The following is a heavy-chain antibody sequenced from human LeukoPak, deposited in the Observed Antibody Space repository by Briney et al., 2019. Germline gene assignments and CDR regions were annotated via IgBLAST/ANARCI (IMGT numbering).Heavy chain of an antibody. J-gene: IGHJ6*03. CDR1: RASITSGSYY. CDR3: ARLAPNKYYFYYMDV. D-gene: IGHD1/OR15-1a*01. Sequence: SETLSLTCTVSRASITSGSYYWSWIRQPAGKGLEWIGRIYSSGSTNYNSSLMSRVTISVDTSNNQFSLNLTSVTAADTAVYYCARLAPNKYYFYYMDVWSKGTSVTVSS. CDR2: IYSSGST. V-gene: IGHV4-61*02.